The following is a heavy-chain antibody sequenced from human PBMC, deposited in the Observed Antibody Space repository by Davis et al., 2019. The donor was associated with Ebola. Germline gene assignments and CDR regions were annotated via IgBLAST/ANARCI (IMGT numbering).Heavy chain of an antibody. CDR1: GFTFSSYP. Sequence: GESLKISCSASGFTFSSYPMHWVRQAPGKGLEWVAVISYDGSNKYYADSVKGRFTISRDNSKNTLYLQLSSLTPEDSAVYYCARDSFPEDGMDVWGQGTTVTVSS. J-gene: IGHJ6*02. CDR3: ARDSFPEDGMDV. CDR2: ISYDGSNK. V-gene: IGHV3-30*14.